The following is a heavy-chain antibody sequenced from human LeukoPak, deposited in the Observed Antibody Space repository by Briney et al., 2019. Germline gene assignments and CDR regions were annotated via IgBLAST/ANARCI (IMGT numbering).Heavy chain of an antibody. CDR3: ARLAHSGYDLQYFDY. CDR2: ISSSSSYI. D-gene: IGHD5-12*01. CDR1: GFTFSSYS. Sequence: GGSLRLSCAASGFTFSSYSMNWVRQAPGKGLEWVSSISSSSSYIYYADSVKGRFTISGDNAKNSLYLQMNSLRAEDTAVYYCARLAHSGYDLQYFDYWGQGTLVTVSS. V-gene: IGHV3-21*01. J-gene: IGHJ4*02.